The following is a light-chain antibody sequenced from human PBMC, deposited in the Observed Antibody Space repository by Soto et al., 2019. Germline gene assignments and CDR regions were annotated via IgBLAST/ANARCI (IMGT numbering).Light chain of an antibody. CDR2: GAS. J-gene: IGKJ1*01. CDR3: QMYGISPSWP. V-gene: IGKV3-20*01. CDR1: PSVTCNC. Sequence: EIVVTQSPDTLSLSPGQRATLSCRARPSVTCNCSAWYQQKPVQARRRLIYGASSRATGMPNRLSGSGSGTDFTLTISGLEPEAVAVYYCQMYGISPSWPFGQGTTVDIK.